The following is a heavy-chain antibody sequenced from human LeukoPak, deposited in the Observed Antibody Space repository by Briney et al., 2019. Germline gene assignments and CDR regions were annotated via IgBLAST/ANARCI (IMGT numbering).Heavy chain of an antibody. CDR2: ISAYNGNT. CDR3: ARTLPSETYYYDSSGYYEDY. Sequence: ASVKVSCKASGYTFTTYNINWVRQAPGQGLEWMGWISAYNGNTNYAQKLQGRVTMTTDTSTSTAYMELRSLRSDDTAVYYCARTLPSETYYYDSSGYYEDYWGQGTLVTVSS. V-gene: IGHV1-18*01. D-gene: IGHD3-22*01. CDR1: GYTFTTYN. J-gene: IGHJ4*02.